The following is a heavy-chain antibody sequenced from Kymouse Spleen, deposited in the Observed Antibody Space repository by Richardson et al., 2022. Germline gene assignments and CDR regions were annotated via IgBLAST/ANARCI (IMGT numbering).Heavy chain of an antibody. Sequence: EVQLVESGGGLVQPGRSLRLSCAASGFTFDDYAMHWVRQAPGKGLEWVSGISWNSGSIGYADSVKGRFTISRDNAKNSLYLQMNSLRAEDTALYYCAKDKLAIAVAAIDYWGQGTLVTVSS. CDR3: AKDKLAIAVAAIDY. CDR2: ISWNSGSI. V-gene: IGHV3-9*01. D-gene: IGHD6-19*01. CDR1: GFTFDDYA. J-gene: IGHJ4*02.